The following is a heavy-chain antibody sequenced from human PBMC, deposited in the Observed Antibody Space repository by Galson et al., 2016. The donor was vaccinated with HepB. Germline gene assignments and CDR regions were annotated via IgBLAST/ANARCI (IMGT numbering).Heavy chain of an antibody. J-gene: IGHJ4*02. CDR2: ISRTGST. CDR3: AMTVNY. CDR1: GGSISSTEW. D-gene: IGHD4-17*01. Sequence: SETLSLTCAVSGGSISSTEWWSWVRQPPGKGLEWVGEISRTGSTNYNPSLKSRLTISLDKSKNQFSLKLSSVTAADTAVYYCAMTVNYWGQGILVTVSS. V-gene: IGHV4-4*02.